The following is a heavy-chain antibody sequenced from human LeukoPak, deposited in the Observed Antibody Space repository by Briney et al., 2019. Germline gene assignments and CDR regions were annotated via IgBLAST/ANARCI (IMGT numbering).Heavy chain of an antibody. Sequence: ASVKVSCKASGYTFTSYGISWVRQAPGQGLEWMGWTSAYNGNTNYAQKLQGRVTMTTDTSTSTAYMELRSLRSDDTAVDYCARARIGINWFDPWGQGTLVTVSS. J-gene: IGHJ5*02. CDR2: TSAYNGNT. V-gene: IGHV1-18*01. D-gene: IGHD2-15*01. CDR1: GYTFTSYG. CDR3: ARARIGINWFDP.